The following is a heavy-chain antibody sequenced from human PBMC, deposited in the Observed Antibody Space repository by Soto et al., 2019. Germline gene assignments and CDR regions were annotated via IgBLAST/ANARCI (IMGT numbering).Heavy chain of an antibody. CDR2: IYYSGST. D-gene: IGHD6-13*01. J-gene: IGHJ4*02. Sequence: SETLSLTCTVSGGSISSYYWSWIRQPPGKGLEWIGYIYYSGSTNYNPSLKSRVTISVDTSKNQFSLKLSSVTAADTAVYYCARGEQIAAAGLLDYWGQGTLVTVSS. V-gene: IGHV4-59*01. CDR1: GGSISSYY. CDR3: ARGEQIAAAGLLDY.